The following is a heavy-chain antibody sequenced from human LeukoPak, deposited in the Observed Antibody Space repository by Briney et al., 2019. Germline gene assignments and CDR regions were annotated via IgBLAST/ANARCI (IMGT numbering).Heavy chain of an antibody. CDR1: GGSISSSNYY. CDR3: ASDVRAVVTAIFDF. D-gene: IGHD2-21*02. J-gene: IGHJ4*02. V-gene: IGHV4-39*07. Sequence: PSETLSLTCTVSGGSISSSNYYGGWIRRPPGKGLEWVGSIFYSGSTYYNPSLKGRVTISVDTSKRQFSLKLNSVAAADTAVYYCASDVRAVVTAIFDFWGQGTLVTVSS. CDR2: IFYSGST.